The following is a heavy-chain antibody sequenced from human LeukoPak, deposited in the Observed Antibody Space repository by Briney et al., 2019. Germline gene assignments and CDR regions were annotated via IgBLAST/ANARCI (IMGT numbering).Heavy chain of an antibody. CDR2: ITNIGST. CDR3: ARAPPTGIVAMDAFDI. Sequence: SETLSLTCGVYGGSFSGYYWSWIRQTPGKGLEWIGEITNIGSTNYNPSLKSRVTISLDTAKNEVSLTLSSVTAADTAVYYCARAPPTGIVAMDAFDIWGQGTMVTVSS. CDR1: GGSFSGYY. V-gene: IGHV4-34*01. J-gene: IGHJ3*02. D-gene: IGHD5-12*01.